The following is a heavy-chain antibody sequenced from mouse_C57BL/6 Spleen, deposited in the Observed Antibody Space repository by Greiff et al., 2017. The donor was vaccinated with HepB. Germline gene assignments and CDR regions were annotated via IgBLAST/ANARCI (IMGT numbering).Heavy chain of an antibody. Sequence: EVQLQQSGTVLARPGASVKMSCKTSGYTFTSYWMHWVKQRPGQGLEWIGAIYPGNSDTSYNQKFKGKAKLTAGTSASTAYMELSSLTNEDSAVYYCTREGTTVVASFDYWGQGTTLTVSS. D-gene: IGHD1-1*01. J-gene: IGHJ2*01. CDR1: GYTFTSYW. CDR2: IYPGNSDT. V-gene: IGHV1-5*01. CDR3: TREGTTVVASFDY.